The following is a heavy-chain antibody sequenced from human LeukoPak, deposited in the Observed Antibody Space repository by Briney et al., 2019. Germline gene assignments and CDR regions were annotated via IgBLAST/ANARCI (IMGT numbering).Heavy chain of an antibody. D-gene: IGHD3-10*01. Sequence: GGSLRLSCAASGFTFSSYAMHWVRQAPGKGLEWVAVISYDGSNKYYADSVKGRYTISRDNSKNTLYLQMNSLRAEDTAVYYCARDTPYYYGSGSYCPNFDYWGQGTLVTVSS. V-gene: IGHV3-30*04. CDR2: ISYDGSNK. J-gene: IGHJ4*02. CDR1: GFTFSSYA. CDR3: ARDTPYYYGSGSYCPNFDY.